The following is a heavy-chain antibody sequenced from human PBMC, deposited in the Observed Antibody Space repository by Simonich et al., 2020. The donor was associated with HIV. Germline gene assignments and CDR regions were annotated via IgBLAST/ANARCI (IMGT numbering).Heavy chain of an antibody. CDR2: INQSGRT. V-gene: IGHV4-34*01. Sequence: QVQLQQWGAGLLKPSETLSLTCAVYGGSFRGYYWSWIRQPPGKGREWIGEINQSGRTNYHPSLKSRVTISVDTSKNQFSLKLSSVTAADTAVYYCARRHPTTVTTPYFDYWGQGTLVTVSS. J-gene: IGHJ4*02. D-gene: IGHD4-17*01. CDR1: GGSFRGYY. CDR3: ARRHPTTVTTPYFDY.